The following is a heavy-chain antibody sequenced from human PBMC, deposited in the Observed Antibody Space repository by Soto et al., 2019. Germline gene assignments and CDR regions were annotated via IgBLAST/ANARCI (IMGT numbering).Heavy chain of an antibody. CDR2: ISYDGSNK. V-gene: IGHV3-30-3*01. CDR3: ARVKGYDAFDI. CDR1: GFTFSSYA. D-gene: IGHD6-13*01. J-gene: IGHJ3*02. Sequence: QVQLVESGGGVVQPGRSLRLSCAASGFTFSSYAMHWVRQAPGKGLEWVAVISYDGSNKYYADSVKGRFTISRDNSKNTLYLQMNSLRAEDTAVYYCARVKGYDAFDIWGQGTMVTVSS.